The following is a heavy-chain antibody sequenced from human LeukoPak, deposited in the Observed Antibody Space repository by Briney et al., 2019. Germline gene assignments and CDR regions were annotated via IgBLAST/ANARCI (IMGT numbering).Heavy chain of an antibody. V-gene: IGHV4-39*01. Sequence: ASETLSLTCSVSGGSIISSNYYWGWIRQPPGKGLEWIGGIYQSGSGSSYYNPSLKSRVTIFGDTSKNQFFLRLSSVTAADTAVYYCARHPYYDFWSAAGFDPWGQGTLVTVSS. CDR3: ARHPYYDFWSAAGFDP. J-gene: IGHJ5*02. CDR2: IYQSGSGSS. D-gene: IGHD3-3*01. CDR1: GGSIISSNYY.